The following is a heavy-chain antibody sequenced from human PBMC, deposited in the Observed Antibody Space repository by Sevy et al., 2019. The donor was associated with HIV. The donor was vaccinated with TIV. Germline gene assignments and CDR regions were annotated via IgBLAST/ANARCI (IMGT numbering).Heavy chain of an antibody. D-gene: IGHD3-22*01. CDR2: FDPKHGER. CDR3: AITKDYYDNSGSPFDY. J-gene: IGHJ4*02. CDR1: GNTLTELS. V-gene: IGHV1-24*01. Sequence: ASVKVSCKVSGNTLTELSMHWVRQSPGKGLEWMGSFDPKHGERIYAQKFQGRVTMTEDTSIDTAYMELSSLRSEDTAVFYCAITKDYYDNSGSPFDYWGQGTLVTVSS.